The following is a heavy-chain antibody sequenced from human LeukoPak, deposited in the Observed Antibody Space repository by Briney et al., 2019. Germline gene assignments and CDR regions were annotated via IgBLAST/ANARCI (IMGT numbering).Heavy chain of an antibody. D-gene: IGHD4-17*01. CDR2: IWYDGSNK. CDR3: ARGVTTVDY. Sequence: GGSLRLSCAASGFTFSNFAMHWVRQAPSKGLEWVAVIWYDGSNKYYADSVKGRFTISRDNSKNTLYLQMNSLTAEDTAVYYCARGVTTVDYWGQGTLVTVSP. CDR1: GFTFSNFA. V-gene: IGHV3-33*01. J-gene: IGHJ4*02.